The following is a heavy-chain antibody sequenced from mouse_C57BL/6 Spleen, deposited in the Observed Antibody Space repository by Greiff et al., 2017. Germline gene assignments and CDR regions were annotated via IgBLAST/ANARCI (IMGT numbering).Heavy chain of an antibody. V-gene: IGHV1-59*01. J-gene: IGHJ4*01. Sequence: QVQLQQPGAELVRPGTSVKLSCKASGYTFTSYWMHWVKQRPGQGLEWIGVIAPSDSYTNYNQKFKGKATLTVDTSSSTAYMQLSSLTSEDSAVYYCVVPHYAMDYWGQGTSVTVSS. CDR3: VVPHYAMDY. CDR1: GYTFTSYW. CDR2: IAPSDSYT.